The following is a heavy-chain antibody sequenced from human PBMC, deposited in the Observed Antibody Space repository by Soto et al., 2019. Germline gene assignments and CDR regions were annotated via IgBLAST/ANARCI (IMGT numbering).Heavy chain of an antibody. J-gene: IGHJ4*02. CDR2: IYYSGST. Sequence: SETLSLTCTVSGGSISSGGYYWSWIRQHPGKGLEWIGYIYYSGSTYYNPSLKSRVTISVDTSKNQFSLKLSSVTAADTAVYYCAREMATDAQCDYWGQGTLVTVSS. CDR3: AREMATDAQCDY. V-gene: IGHV4-31*03. CDR1: GGSISSGGYY.